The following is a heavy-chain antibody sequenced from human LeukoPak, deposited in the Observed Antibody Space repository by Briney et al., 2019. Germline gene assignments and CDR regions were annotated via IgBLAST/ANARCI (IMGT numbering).Heavy chain of an antibody. D-gene: IGHD5-12*01. CDR1: GGSISSGSYY. CDR2: IYTSGST. Sequence: ASQTLSLTCTVSGGSISSGSYYWSWIRQPAGKGLEWIGRIYTSGSTNYNPSLKSRVTISVDTSKNQFSLKLSSVTAADTAVYYCARVRRSGYGIDAFDIWGQGTMVTVSS. CDR3: ARVRRSGYGIDAFDI. V-gene: IGHV4-61*02. J-gene: IGHJ3*02.